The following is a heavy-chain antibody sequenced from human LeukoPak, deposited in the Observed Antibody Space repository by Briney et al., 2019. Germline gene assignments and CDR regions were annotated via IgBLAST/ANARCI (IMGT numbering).Heavy chain of an antibody. CDR2: ISGSGGST. D-gene: IGHD6-19*01. CDR3: AKRGSAWSFDY. V-gene: IGHV3-23*01. J-gene: IGHJ4*02. CDR1: GFIFSSYA. Sequence: GGSLRLSCAASGFIFSSYAMIWVRQAPGEGLEWVSGISGSGGSTNYADSVKGRFTISRDNSKNTMYVQMNSLRAEDTALYYCAKRGSAWSFDYWGQGTLVIVSS.